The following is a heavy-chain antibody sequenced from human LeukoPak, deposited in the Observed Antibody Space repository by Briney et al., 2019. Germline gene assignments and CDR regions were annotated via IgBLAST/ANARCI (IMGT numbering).Heavy chain of an antibody. CDR3: ARFGLYSGSYWAFDY. Sequence: RASVKVSCKASGYTFTSYGISWVRQAPGQGLEWMGWISAYNGNTNYAQKLQGRVTMTTDTSTSTAYMELRSLRSDDTAVYYCARFGLYSGSYWAFDYWGQGTLVTVSS. J-gene: IGHJ4*02. CDR1: GYTFTSYG. D-gene: IGHD1-26*01. CDR2: ISAYNGNT. V-gene: IGHV1-18*01.